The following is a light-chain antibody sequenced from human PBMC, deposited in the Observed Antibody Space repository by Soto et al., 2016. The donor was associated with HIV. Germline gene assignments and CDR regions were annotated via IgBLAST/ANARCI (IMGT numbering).Light chain of an antibody. V-gene: IGLV3-19*01. Sequence: SSELTQDPAVSVALGQTVRITCQGDSLRNYYASWYQQKPGQAPVLVIYGENNRPSGISDRFSGSSSGNTASLTITGAQAEDEADYYCNSRDSSGHHRFFGTGTKDTVL. CDR3: NSRDSSGHHRF. CDR2: GEN. J-gene: IGLJ1*01. CDR1: SLRNYY.